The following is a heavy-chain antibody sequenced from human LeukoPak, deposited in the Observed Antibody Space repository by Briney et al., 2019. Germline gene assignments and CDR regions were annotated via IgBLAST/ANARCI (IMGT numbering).Heavy chain of an antibody. CDR2: IYYTGGT. J-gene: IGHJ4*02. CDR3: ARGGEIAPDY. CDR1: GGSITSSSYY. Sequence: PSETLSLTCSVSGGSITSSSYYWGWIRQPPEKGLEWIGSIYYTGGTYYSPSLKSRVTTSVDTSKNQFSLRLNSVTAADTAVYYCARGGEIAPDYWGQGTLVTVSS. D-gene: IGHD6-13*01. V-gene: IGHV4-39*01.